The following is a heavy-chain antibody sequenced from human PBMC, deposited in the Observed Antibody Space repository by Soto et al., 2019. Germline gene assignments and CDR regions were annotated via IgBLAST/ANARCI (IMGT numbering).Heavy chain of an antibody. D-gene: IGHD4-4*01. V-gene: IGHV1-18*01. J-gene: IGHJ5*02. CDR2: ISAYNGNT. CDR3: ARSLGQLSTVTTFPSWFDP. CDR1: GYTFTSYG. Sequence: QVQLVQSGAEVKKPGASVKVSCKASGYTFTSYGISWVRQAPGQGLEWMGWISAYNGNTNYAQKLQGRVTMTQDTSTSTAYMELRSLRSDDTAVYYCARSLGQLSTVTTFPSWFDPWGQGTLVTVSS.